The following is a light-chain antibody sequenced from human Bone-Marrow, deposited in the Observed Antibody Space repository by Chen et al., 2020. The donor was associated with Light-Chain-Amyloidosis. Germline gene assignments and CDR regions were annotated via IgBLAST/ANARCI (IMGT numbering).Light chain of an antibody. Sequence: SSELTQDPAVSVALGQTVSITCQGDSLRIYYANWYQQKPGQAPVLVIYGKTNRPSGIPDRFSGSSSGNTVSLTITGAQAEDEADYYCNSWDSSGNHVIFGGGTKLTVL. CDR1: SLRIYY. V-gene: IGLV3-19*01. CDR3: NSWDSSGNHVI. CDR2: GKT. J-gene: IGLJ2*01.